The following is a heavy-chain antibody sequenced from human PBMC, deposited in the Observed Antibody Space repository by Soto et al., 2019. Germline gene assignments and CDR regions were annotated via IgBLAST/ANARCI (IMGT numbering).Heavy chain of an antibody. CDR3: ARLLGYNSSWWRHTAFDI. J-gene: IGHJ3*02. Sequence: ASVKVSCKTSGYTFTNYGISWVRQAPGQGLEWIGWISAHTCNTNYAQKFRGRVTMTTDTFTSTDYMGLRSLRSDDTAVYYCARLLGYNSSWWRHTAFDIWGKGTMCTASS. D-gene: IGHD6-13*01. CDR2: ISAHTCNT. CDR1: GYTFTNYG. V-gene: IGHV1-18*01.